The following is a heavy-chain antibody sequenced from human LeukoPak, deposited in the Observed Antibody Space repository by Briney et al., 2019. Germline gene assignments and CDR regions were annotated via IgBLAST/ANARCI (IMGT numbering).Heavy chain of an antibody. CDR1: GYSFTSYW. D-gene: IGHD1-26*01. J-gene: IGHJ5*02. Sequence: GESLKISCKGSGYSFTSYWIGWVRQMPGKGLEWMGIIYPGDSDTRYSPSFQGQVTISADKSISTTYLQWSSLKASDTAMYYCARSPSAAGRWFDPWGQGTLVTVSS. CDR2: IYPGDSDT. V-gene: IGHV5-51*01. CDR3: ARSPSAAGRWFDP.